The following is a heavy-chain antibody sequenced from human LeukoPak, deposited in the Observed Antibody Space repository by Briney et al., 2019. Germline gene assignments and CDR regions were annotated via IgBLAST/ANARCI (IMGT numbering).Heavy chain of an antibody. D-gene: IGHD1-26*01. CDR2: INHSGST. CDR3: ARDGLYSGSYYYYYYMDV. CDR1: GGSFSGYY. J-gene: IGHJ6*03. V-gene: IGHV4-34*01. Sequence: SETLSLTCAVYGGSFSGYYWSWIRQPPGKGLEWIGEINHSGSTNYNPSLKSRVTISVDTPKNQFSLKLSSVTAADTAVYYCARDGLYSGSYYYYYYMDVWGKGTTDTISS.